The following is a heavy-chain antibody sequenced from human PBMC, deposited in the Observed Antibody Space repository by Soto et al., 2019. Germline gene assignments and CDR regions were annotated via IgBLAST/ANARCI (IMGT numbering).Heavy chain of an antibody. J-gene: IGHJ4*02. D-gene: IGHD1-26*01. V-gene: IGHV3-23*01. CDR3: ARRGSGSYYDY. CDR1: GFTFSSYA. CDR2: IRGSGGST. Sequence: EVQLLESGGGLVQPGGSLRLSCAASGFTFSSYAMRWVRQAPVKGLEWVSAIRGSGGSTYNADSVKGRFTISRDNSKTTLYLQMNSLRAEDTAVYYCARRGSGSYYDYWGQGTLVTVSS.